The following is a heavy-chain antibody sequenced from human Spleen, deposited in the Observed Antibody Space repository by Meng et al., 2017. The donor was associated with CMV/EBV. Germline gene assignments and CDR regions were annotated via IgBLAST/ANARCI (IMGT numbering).Heavy chain of an antibody. J-gene: IGHJ6*02. Sequence: ASVKVSCKASGYTFTDYYLHWVRQAPGQGLEWMGWINPNSGGTNYAQRFQGRVTMTRDTSISTAFMELSRLRSDDTAVYYCARDMIVADSTGGYYYYGMDVWGQGTTVTVSS. CDR1: GYTFTDYY. V-gene: IGHV1-2*02. CDR3: ARDMIVADSTGGYYYYGMDV. CDR2: INPNSGGT. D-gene: IGHD3-22*01.